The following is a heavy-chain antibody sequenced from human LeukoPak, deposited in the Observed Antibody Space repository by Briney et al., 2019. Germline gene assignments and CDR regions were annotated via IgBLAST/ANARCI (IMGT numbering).Heavy chain of an antibody. Sequence: GGSLRLSCAASGFTFTSYSMNWVRQAPGKGLEWVSGFDGNGPNTYYADSVKGRWTISRDNSRNTLYLEMNSLRPEDTAIYYCAKPRTTGLGWAQFDYWGQGSLVTVSS. CDR2: FDGNGPNT. V-gene: IGHV3-23*01. CDR3: AKPRTTGLGWAQFDY. J-gene: IGHJ4*02. D-gene: IGHD2-8*02. CDR1: GFTFTSYS.